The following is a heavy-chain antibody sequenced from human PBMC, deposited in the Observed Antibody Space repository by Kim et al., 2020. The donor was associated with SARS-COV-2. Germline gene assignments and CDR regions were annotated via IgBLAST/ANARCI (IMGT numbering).Heavy chain of an antibody. CDR2: ISDSGDVT. D-gene: IGHD3-22*01. Sequence: GGSLRLSCAASGCTFSSEGMSWVRQAPGKGLEWVSAISDSGDVTASADSVEGRFTISRDNLKNTLFLQMNSLRAEDTAVYYCARRVGSGYFNFEYWGKGNMVTV. CDR3: ARRVGSGYFNFEY. V-gene: IGHV3-23*01. CDR1: GCTFSSEG. J-gene: IGHJ4*02.